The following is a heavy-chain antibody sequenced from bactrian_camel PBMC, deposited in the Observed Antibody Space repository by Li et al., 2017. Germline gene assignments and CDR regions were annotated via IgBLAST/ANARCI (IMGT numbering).Heavy chain of an antibody. V-gene: IGHV3S53*01. CDR2: IDSDGET. J-gene: IGHJ4*01. CDR3: AADPCTFLRGLVSRGGRYYSPFEYNH. CDR1: TGTFRSAC. D-gene: IGHD2*01. Sequence: QVQLVESGGGLVQPGGSLRLSCAARTGTFRSACMGWIRQVSGKEREGVASIDSDGETTYADSVKGRFIISRDNAKNTLDLQMNSLKPEDTGTYICAADPCTFLRGLVSRGGRYYSPFEYNHWGQGTQVTVS.